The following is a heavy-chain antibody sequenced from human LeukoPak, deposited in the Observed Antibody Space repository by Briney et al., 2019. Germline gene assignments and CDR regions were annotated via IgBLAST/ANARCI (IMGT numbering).Heavy chain of an antibody. CDR1: GFIFDDYA. V-gene: IGHV3-9*03. Sequence: GGSLRLSCAASGFIFDDYAMHWVRQAPGKGLEWVSGINWNSGTIGYADSVKGRFTISRDNAKNSLYLQMNSLRSDDMAFYYCARDRFRYCSGAYCSHFEFWGQGTLVSVSS. CDR2: INWNSGTI. D-gene: IGHD2-15*01. J-gene: IGHJ4*02. CDR3: ARDRFRYCSGAYCSHFEF.